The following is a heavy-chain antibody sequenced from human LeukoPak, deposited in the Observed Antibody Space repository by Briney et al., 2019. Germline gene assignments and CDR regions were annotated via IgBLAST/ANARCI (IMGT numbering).Heavy chain of an antibody. CDR3: ARIPPDEGWFDP. D-gene: IGHD2-2*02. CDR2: IYYSGST. CDR1: GGSISSSSYY. J-gene: IGHJ5*02. Sequence: SETLSLTCTVSGGSISSSSYYWGWIRQPPGKGLEWIGNIYYSGSTYYNPSLKSRVTMSVDTSKNQFSLKLSSVTALDTAVYYCARIPPDEGWFDPWGQGTLVTVSS. V-gene: IGHV4-39*07.